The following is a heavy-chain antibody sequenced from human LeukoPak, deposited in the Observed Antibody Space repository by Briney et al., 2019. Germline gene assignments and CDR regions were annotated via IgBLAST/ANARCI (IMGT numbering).Heavy chain of an antibody. D-gene: IGHD4-17*01. CDR3: ARLGTTVTTPINYWYFDL. Sequence: GGSLRLSCAASGFTFSDYYMSWIRQAPGKGLEWVSYISSSGSTIYYADSVKGRFTISRDNAKNSLYLQMNSLRAEDTAVYYCARLGTTVTTPINYWYFDLWRRGTLVTVSS. J-gene: IGHJ2*01. CDR1: GFTFSDYY. V-gene: IGHV3-11*04. CDR2: ISSSGSTI.